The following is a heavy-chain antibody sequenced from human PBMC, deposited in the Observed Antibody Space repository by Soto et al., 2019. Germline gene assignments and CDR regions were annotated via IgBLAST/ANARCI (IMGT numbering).Heavy chain of an antibody. Sequence: QVQLVESGGGVVQPGRSLRLSCAASGFTFSSYGMHWVRQAPGKGLEWVAVIWYDGSNKYYADYVKGRFTISRDNSKNPLYLQMNSLRAEDTAVYYCARDPDHYGDYVEWFDPLGQGTLVTVSS. CDR2: IWYDGSNK. D-gene: IGHD4-17*01. CDR3: ARDPDHYGDYVEWFDP. CDR1: GFTFSSYG. J-gene: IGHJ5*02. V-gene: IGHV3-33*01.